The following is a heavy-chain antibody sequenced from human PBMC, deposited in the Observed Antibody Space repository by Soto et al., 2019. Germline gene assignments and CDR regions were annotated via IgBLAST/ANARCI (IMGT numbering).Heavy chain of an antibody. V-gene: IGHV3-53*04. Sequence: EVQLVESGGGLVQPGGSLRLSCAASGFTVSSYYMSWVRQAPGKGLEWVSVIYSGGSTYDADSVKGRFTISRHNSKNPLYLQMNGLSGQGTGVYYCAEARIAGACTPAFDIWGQGTMVTVSS. CDR1: GFTVSSYY. J-gene: IGHJ3*02. CDR3: AEARIAGACTPAFDI. CDR2: IYSGGST. D-gene: IGHD6-13*01.